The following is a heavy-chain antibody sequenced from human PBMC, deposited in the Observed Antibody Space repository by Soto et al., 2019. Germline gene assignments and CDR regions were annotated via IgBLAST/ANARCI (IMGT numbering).Heavy chain of an antibody. CDR3: AKSEETYYYDSSGYYPDY. CDR2: ISGSGGST. CDR1: GFTFSSYA. D-gene: IGHD3-22*01. V-gene: IGHV3-23*01. J-gene: IGHJ4*02. Sequence: EVQLLESGGGLVQPGGSLRLSCAASGFTFSSYAMSWDRQAPGKGLEWVSAISGSGGSTYYADSVKGRFTISRDNSKNTLYLQMNSLRAEDTAVYYCAKSEETYYYDSSGYYPDYWGQGTLVTVSS.